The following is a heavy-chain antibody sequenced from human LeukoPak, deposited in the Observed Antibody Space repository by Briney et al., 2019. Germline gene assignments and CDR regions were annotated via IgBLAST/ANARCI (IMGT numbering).Heavy chain of an antibody. Sequence: SETLSLTCTVSGGSLSSYFWSWIRQPPGKGLEWIGYIYHSGSSFYNPSLKSRVTISIDTSKSQFSLRLSSVTAADTAVYYCARVSSRRLPPTYSYDRRNYFDYWGQGTLVTVSS. CDR1: GGSLSSYF. CDR2: IYHSGSS. CDR3: ARVSSRRLPPTYSYDRRNYFDY. J-gene: IGHJ4*02. V-gene: IGHV4-59*12. D-gene: IGHD3-22*01.